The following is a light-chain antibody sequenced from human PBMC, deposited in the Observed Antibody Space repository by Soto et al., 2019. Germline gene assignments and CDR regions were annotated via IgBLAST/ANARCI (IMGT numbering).Light chain of an antibody. CDR2: KAS. CDR3: YSFRGT. J-gene: IGKJ1*01. Sequence: DIQMTQSPSTLSASVGDRVTITCRASQSVRDWVAWYQQKAGKAPKLLIYKASNLQSGVPSRFSGRGFGTEFSLIISSLHPDDFVTYYCYSFRGTFGQGTKVDIK. CDR1: QSVRDW. V-gene: IGKV1-5*03.